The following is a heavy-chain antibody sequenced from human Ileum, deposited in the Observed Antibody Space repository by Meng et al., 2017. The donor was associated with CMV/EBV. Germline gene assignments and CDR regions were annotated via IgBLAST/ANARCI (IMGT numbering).Heavy chain of an antibody. CDR2: IYYSGST. V-gene: IGHV4-59*11. Sequence: GSLRFSCTVFGCSISSHYWSWIRQPPGKGLEWIAYIYYSGSTNYNPSLKSRVTISVDTSKYQFSLKLSSVTAADTAVYYCASAAAGATEGYYYYGMDVWGQGTTVTVSS. CDR3: ASAAAGATEGYYYYGMDV. J-gene: IGHJ6*02. CDR1: GCSISSHY. D-gene: IGHD1-26*01.